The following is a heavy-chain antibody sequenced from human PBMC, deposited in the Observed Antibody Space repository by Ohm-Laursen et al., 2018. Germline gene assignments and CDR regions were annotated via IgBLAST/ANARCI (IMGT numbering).Heavy chain of an antibody. CDR3: AKDGVSSWRYYYYGMDV. Sequence: GSLRLSCSASGFTFSSYAMSWVRQAPGKGLEWVSAISGSGGSTYYADSVKGRFTISRDNSKNTLYLQMNSLRAEDTAVYYCAKDGVSSWRYYYYGMDVWGQGTTVTVSS. J-gene: IGHJ6*02. D-gene: IGHD6-13*01. CDR1: GFTFSSYA. V-gene: IGHV3-23*01. CDR2: ISGSGGST.